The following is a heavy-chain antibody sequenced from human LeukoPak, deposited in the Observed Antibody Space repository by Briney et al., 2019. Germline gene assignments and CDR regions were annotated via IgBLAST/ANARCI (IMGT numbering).Heavy chain of an antibody. D-gene: IGHD3-22*01. CDR3: ARGNIVVVTRDGAFDI. Sequence: TSETLSLTCTVSGGSISSYYWSWIRQPPGKGLEWIGEINHSGSTNYNPSLKSRVTISVDTSKNQFSLKLSSVTAADTAVYYCARGNIVVVTRDGAFDIWGQGTMVTVSS. CDR1: GGSISSYY. V-gene: IGHV4-34*01. CDR2: INHSGST. J-gene: IGHJ3*02.